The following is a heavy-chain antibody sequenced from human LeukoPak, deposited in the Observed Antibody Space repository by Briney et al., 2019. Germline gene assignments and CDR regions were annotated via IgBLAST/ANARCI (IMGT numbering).Heavy chain of an antibody. V-gene: IGHV3-30*02. CDR2: IRSDGSNK. CDR1: GFTFSTYG. J-gene: IGHJ6*03. CDR3: AKVPAGGYYTRTYYYYYMDV. Sequence: QAGGSLRLSCAASGFTFSTYGMHWVRQAPGKGLEWVAFIRSDGSNKYYADSVKGRFTISRDNSKNTPYLQMNSLRAEDTAVYYCAKVPAGGYYTRTYYYYYMDVWGKGTTVTVSS. D-gene: IGHD3-3*01.